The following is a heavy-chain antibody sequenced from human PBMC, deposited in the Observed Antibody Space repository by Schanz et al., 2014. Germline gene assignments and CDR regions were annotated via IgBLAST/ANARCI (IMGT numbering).Heavy chain of an antibody. D-gene: IGHD2-2*01. CDR3: ARDVPTNDD. CDR1: GYPFSNYG. V-gene: IGHV1-18*01. CDR2: MSYNGNT. J-gene: IGHJ4*02. Sequence: QVQMVQSGAEVKKPGASVKVSCKASGYPFSNYGISWLRQAPGQGFEWMAWMSYNGNTKYAQSLQGRVTVTRDTSTSTSYMELRSLTSDDTAVYYGARDVPTNDDWGQGTPVTVSS.